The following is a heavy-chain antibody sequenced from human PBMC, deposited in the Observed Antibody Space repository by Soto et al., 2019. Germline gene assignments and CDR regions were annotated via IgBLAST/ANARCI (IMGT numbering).Heavy chain of an antibody. CDR1: GGTFSSYA. J-gene: IGHJ6*02. CDR2: IIPIFGTA. D-gene: IGHD6-13*01. V-gene: IGHV1-69*13. CDR3: ARDDGAAAGIRVSYYYGMDV. Sequence: ASVNVSCKASGGTFSSYAISWVRQAPGQGLEWMGGIIPIFGTANYAQKFQGRVTITADESTSTAYMELSSLRSEDTAGYYCARDDGAAAGIRVSYYYGMDVWGQGTTVTVSS.